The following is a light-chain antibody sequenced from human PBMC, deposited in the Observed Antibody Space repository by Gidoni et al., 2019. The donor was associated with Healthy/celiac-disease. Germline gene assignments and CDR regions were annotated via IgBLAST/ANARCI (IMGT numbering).Light chain of an antibody. CDR2: EDN. J-gene: IGLJ2*01. CDR3: QSYDSSNQV. V-gene: IGLV6-57*01. Sequence: NFMLTQPHSVSESPGKTVTISCTRSSGSIASKYVQWYQHRPGSSPTTVIYEDNQRPSGVPDRFSGSIDSSSNSASLTISGLKTEDEADYYCQSYDSSNQVFGGGTKLTVL. CDR1: SGSIASKY.